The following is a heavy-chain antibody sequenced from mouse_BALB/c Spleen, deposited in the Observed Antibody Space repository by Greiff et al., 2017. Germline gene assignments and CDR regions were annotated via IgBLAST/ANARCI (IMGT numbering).Heavy chain of an antibody. D-gene: IGHD2-3*01. CDR3: ARARDGYTWFAY. Sequence: EVQRVESGGGLVKPGGSLKLSCAASGFTFSSYAMSWVRQSPEKRLEWVAEISSGGSYTYYPDTVTGRFTISRDNAKNTLYLEMSSLRSEDTAMYYCARARDGYTWFAYWGQGTLVTVSA. CDR1: GFTFSSYA. J-gene: IGHJ3*01. CDR2: ISSGGSYT. V-gene: IGHV5-9-4*01.